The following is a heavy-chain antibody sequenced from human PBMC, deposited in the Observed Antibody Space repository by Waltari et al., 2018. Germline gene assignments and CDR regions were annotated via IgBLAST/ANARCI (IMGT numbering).Heavy chain of an antibody. J-gene: IGHJ4*02. D-gene: IGHD4-17*01. V-gene: IGHV3-30*03. CDR2: ISYDGSNK. Sequence: QVQLVESGGGVVQPGRSLRLSCAASGFTFSSYGMHWVRQAPGKGLEWVAVISYDGSNKYYADSVKGRFTISRDNSKNTLYLQMNSLGAEDTAVYYCARPGATVTTYFDYWGQGTLVTVSS. CDR1: GFTFSSYG. CDR3: ARPGATVTTYFDY.